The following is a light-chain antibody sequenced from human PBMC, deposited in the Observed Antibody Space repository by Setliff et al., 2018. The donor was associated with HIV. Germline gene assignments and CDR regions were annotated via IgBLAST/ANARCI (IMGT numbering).Light chain of an antibody. Sequence: QSALAQPASVSGSPGQSITISCTGTSSDVGGYNSVSWYQQHPDRAPKLMIYDVSNRPSGVSNRFSGSKSGNTASLTISGLQAEDEADYYCSSYTSNSPYVFGTGIKVTVL. V-gene: IGLV2-14*03. J-gene: IGLJ1*01. CDR3: SSYTSNSPYV. CDR2: DVS. CDR1: SSDVGGYNS.